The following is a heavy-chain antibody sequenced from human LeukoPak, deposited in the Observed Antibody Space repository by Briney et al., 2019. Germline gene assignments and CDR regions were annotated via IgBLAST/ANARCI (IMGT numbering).Heavy chain of an antibody. D-gene: IGHD3-10*01. CDR3: ARGGSGSGYLYYFDS. CDR1: GYSFSDYA. Sequence: ASVKVSCKASGYSFSDYALHWVRRAPGQGLEWMGRINSNSGGTSYAQNFQGRVTMSRDTSISTAYMEVSGLTSDDTAMYYCARGGSGSGYLYYFDSWGQGTLVSVSS. J-gene: IGHJ4*02. CDR2: INSNSGGT. V-gene: IGHV1-2*06.